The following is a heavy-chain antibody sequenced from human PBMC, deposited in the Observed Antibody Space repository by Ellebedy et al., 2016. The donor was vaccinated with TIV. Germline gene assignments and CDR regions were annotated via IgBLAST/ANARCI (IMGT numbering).Heavy chain of an antibody. CDR2: ITPIFGRP. J-gene: IGHJ6*02. CDR1: EGTFGSGA. V-gene: IGHV1-69*13. CDR3: ARLGGSGYGMDV. D-gene: IGHD3-10*01. Sequence: AASVKVSCKPSEGTFGSGAVSWVRQAPGQGLEWMGGITPIFGRPNYAQKFQGRVTITADESSSTAYMELSGLTSEDTAVYFCARLGGSGYGMDVWGQGTAVTIS.